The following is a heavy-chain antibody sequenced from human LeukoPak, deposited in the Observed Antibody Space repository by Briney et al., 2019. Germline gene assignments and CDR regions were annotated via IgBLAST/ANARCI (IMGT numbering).Heavy chain of an antibody. D-gene: IGHD6-19*01. Sequence: GRSLRLSCAASGFTFSSYGMHWVRQAPGKGLEWVAVIWYDGSNKYYADSVKGRFTISRDNSKNTLYLQMNSLRAEDTAVYYCARDGSSGWYRVDYWGQGTLVTVSS. CDR1: GFTFSSYG. CDR3: ARDGSSGWYRVDY. V-gene: IGHV3-33*01. J-gene: IGHJ4*02. CDR2: IWYDGSNK.